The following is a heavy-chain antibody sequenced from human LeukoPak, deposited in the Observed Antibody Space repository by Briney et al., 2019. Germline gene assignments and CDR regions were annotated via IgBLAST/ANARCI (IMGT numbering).Heavy chain of an antibody. CDR2: ISYDGSNK. V-gene: IGHV3-30*18. J-gene: IGHJ4*02. D-gene: IGHD3-22*01. CDR3: AKDRSLYYYDSSAY. CDR1: GFTFSSYG. Sequence: PGGSLRLSCAASGFTFSSYGMHWVRQAPGKGLEWVAVISYDGSNKYYADSVKGRFTISRDNSKNTLYLQMNSLRAEDTAVYYCAKDRSLYYYDSSAYWGQGTLVTVSS.